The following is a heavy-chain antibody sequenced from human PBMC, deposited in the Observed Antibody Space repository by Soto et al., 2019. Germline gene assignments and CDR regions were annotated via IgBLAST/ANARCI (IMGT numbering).Heavy chain of an antibody. J-gene: IGHJ4*02. CDR1: GFTFSSYW. D-gene: IGHD6-6*01. CDR2: INSDGSST. CDR3: SRRSIAAPSWNY. Sequence: EVQLVESGGGLVQPGGSLRLSCAASGFTFSSYWMHWVRQAPGKGLVWVSRINSDGSSTSYADSVKGRFTISRDNAKNTLYLPMISLGAVEPAVYYCSRRSIAAPSWNYWGQGTLVTVSS. V-gene: IGHV3-74*01.